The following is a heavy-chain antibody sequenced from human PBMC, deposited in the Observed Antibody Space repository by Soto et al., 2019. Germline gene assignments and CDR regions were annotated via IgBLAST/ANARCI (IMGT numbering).Heavy chain of an antibody. V-gene: IGHV1-2*04. CDR1: GYTFTGYY. J-gene: IGHJ3*02. CDR3: ATINWSYGAFDI. CDR2: INPNSGVT. D-gene: IGHD1-26*01. Sequence: QVQLVQSGAEVKKPGASVKVSCKASGYTFTGYYMHCVRQAPGQGLEWMGWINPNSGVTNYAQKNQGWVTITTDTSISTAYMELSRLRSDDTAVYYGATINWSYGAFDIWGQGTMVTVSS.